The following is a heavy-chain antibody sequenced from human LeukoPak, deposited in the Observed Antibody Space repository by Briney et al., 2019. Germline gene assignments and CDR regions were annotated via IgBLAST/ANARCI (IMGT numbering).Heavy chain of an antibody. D-gene: IGHD3-3*01. CDR2: ISGSGGST. CDR3: AKVSDFGVVINLFDY. CDR1: GFTFSSYA. J-gene: IGHJ4*02. V-gene: IGHV3-23*01. Sequence: GGSLRLSCAASGFTFSSYAMSWVRQAPGKGLEWVSAISGSGGSTYYADSVKGRFTISRDDSKNTLYLQMNSLRAEDTAVYYCAKVSDFGVVINLFDYWGQGTLVTVSS.